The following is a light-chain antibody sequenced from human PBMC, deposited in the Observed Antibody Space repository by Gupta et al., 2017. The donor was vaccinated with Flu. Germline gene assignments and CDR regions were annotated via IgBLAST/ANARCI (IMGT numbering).Light chain of an antibody. CDR3: QQDDSSPAT. CDR2: GDS. V-gene: IGKV3-20*01. Sequence: GTLPSSPGERGTLSCRASQKVRSTSLAWYQQKPGQAPRLLIYGDSRMATGIPDRFSGSGSGTEFTLTISRLEPEDFAVYYCQQDDSSPATFGGGTKVEIK. J-gene: IGKJ4*01. CDR1: QKVRSTS.